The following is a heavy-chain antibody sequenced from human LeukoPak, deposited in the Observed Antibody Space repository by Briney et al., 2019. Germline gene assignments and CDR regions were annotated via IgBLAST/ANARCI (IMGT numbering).Heavy chain of an antibody. CDR2: ISSASSTI. Sequence: GGSLRLSCAASGFTFSSNFAMNWVRQAPGKGLEWVSYISSASSTIYYADSVKGRFTISRDNAKNSLYLQMNSLRADDTAVYYCARATPHGQEFDYWGQGTLVTVSS. D-gene: IGHD4-17*01. V-gene: IGHV3-48*01. CDR1: GFTFSSNFA. CDR3: ARATPHGQEFDY. J-gene: IGHJ4*02.